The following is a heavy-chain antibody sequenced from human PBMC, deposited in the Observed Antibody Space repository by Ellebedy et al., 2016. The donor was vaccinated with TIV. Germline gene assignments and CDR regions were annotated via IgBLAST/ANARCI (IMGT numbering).Heavy chain of an antibody. CDR1: GYSFSDYG. Sequence: ASVKVSCKASGYSFSDYGITWVRQAPGQGLAWVGWISGYNGDTKSAHKFQARVTMTTETYTKTAYLELRSLRPDDTAVYFCARENDVFDYWGQGSLVTVSS. V-gene: IGHV1-18*01. J-gene: IGHJ4*02. CDR3: ARENDVFDY. D-gene: IGHD1-1*01. CDR2: ISGYNGDT.